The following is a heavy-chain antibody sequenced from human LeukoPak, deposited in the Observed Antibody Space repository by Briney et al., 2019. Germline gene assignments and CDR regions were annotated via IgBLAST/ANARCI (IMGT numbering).Heavy chain of an antibody. V-gene: IGHV4-39*01. CDR3: ARSLFFSYGGNFRY. CDR2: IYYSGST. D-gene: IGHD4-23*01. CDR1: GGSISSSSYY. J-gene: IGHJ4*02. Sequence: SETLSLTCTVSGGSISSSSYYWGWIRQPPGKGLEWIGSIYYSGSTYYNPSLKSRVTISVDTSKNQFSLKLGSVTAADTAVYYCARSLFFSYGGNFRYWGQGTLVTVSS.